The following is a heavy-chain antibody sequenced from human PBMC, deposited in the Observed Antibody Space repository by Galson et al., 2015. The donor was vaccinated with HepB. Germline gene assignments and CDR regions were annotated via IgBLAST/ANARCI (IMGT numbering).Heavy chain of an antibody. CDR3: AHDYWGGFDY. D-gene: IGHD7-27*01. CDR1: GFSLSASGAA. CDR2: IYWTDDK. J-gene: IGHJ4*02. Sequence: PALVKPTQTLTLTCTFSGFSLSASGAAVGWIRQPPGKALEWFALIYWTDDKRYSPSLKSRLTITKDTSKNQVVLTMTDIDPVDTATYYCAHDYWGGFDYWGQGTLVTVSS. V-gene: IGHV2-5*01.